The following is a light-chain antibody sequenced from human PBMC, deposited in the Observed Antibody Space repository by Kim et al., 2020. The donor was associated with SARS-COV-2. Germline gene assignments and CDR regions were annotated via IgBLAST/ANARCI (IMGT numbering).Light chain of an antibody. CDR3: QQYDNLPPL. V-gene: IGKV1-33*01. CDR2: DAS. CDR1: QDISNY. Sequence: DIQMTQSPSSLSASLGDRVTITCQASQDISNYLNWYQQKPGKAPKLLIYDASNLETGVPSRFSGSGSGTDFTFTISSLQPEDIATYYCQQYDNLPPLFGGGTKVEIK. J-gene: IGKJ4*01.